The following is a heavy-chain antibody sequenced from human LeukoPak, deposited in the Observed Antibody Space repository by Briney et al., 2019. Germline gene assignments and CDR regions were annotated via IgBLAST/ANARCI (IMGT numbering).Heavy chain of an antibody. D-gene: IGHD6-19*01. CDR3: AGLYSSGWYEEGHRFDP. Sequence: SETLSLTCTVSGGSISSGGYYWRWIRQHPGKGLEWIGYIYYSGSTYYNPSLKSRVTISVDTSKNQFSLKLSSMTAADTAVYYCAGLYSSGWYEEGHRFDPWGQGTLVTVSS. CDR2: IYYSGST. V-gene: IGHV4-31*03. J-gene: IGHJ5*02. CDR1: GGSISSGGYY.